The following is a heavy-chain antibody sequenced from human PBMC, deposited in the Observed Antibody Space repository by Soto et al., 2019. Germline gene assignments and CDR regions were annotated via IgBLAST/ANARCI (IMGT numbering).Heavy chain of an antibody. CDR3: ARGEGIVVVPAAPYNWFDP. V-gene: IGHV4-34*01. CDR2: INHSGST. CDR1: GGSFSGYY. Sequence: SETLSLTCAVYGGSFSGYYWSWIRQPPGKGLEWIGEINHSGSTNYNPSLKSRVTISVDTSKNQFSLKLSSVTAADTAVYYCARGEGIVVVPAAPYNWFDPWGQGTLVTVSS. D-gene: IGHD2-2*01. J-gene: IGHJ5*02.